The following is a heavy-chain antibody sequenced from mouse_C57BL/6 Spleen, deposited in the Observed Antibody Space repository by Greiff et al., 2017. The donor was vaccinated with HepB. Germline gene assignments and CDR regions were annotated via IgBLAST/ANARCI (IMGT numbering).Heavy chain of an antibody. CDR3: ATHDYGSSYYFDY. CDR2: IDPEDGET. Sequence: EVKLVESGAELVQPGASVKLSCTASGFNIKDYYMHWVKQRTEQGLEWIGRIDPEDGETKYASKFQGKAPLTADTSSNTAYLQLSSLTSDDTAVYYCATHDYGSSYYFDYWGQGTTLTVSS. CDR1: GFNIKDYY. D-gene: IGHD1-1*01. V-gene: IGHV14-2*01. J-gene: IGHJ2*01.